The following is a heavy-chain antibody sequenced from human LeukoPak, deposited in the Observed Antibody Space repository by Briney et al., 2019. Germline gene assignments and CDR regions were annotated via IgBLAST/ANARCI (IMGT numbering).Heavy chain of an antibody. Sequence: GGSLRLSCAASGFTFSDYSMNWVRQAPGKGLEWVSYISSSGSTIYYADSVKGRFTISRDNAKNSLYLQMNSLRAEDTAVYYCARASRDSSGLGAFDIWGQGTMVTVSS. V-gene: IGHV3-48*04. J-gene: IGHJ3*02. CDR2: ISSSGSTI. D-gene: IGHD3-22*01. CDR1: GFTFSDYS. CDR3: ARASRDSSGLGAFDI.